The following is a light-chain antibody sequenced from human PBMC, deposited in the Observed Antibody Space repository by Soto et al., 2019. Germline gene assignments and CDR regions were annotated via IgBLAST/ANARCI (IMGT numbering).Light chain of an antibody. Sequence: NSSDVGGYNYVSWYQQHPGKAPKLIIYEVSKRPSGVPDRFSGSKSGNTASLTVSGLQAEDEADYYCTSYAGSYIFYVFGTGTKVTV. CDR1: SSDVGGYNY. CDR2: EVS. J-gene: IGLJ1*01. V-gene: IGLV2-8*01. CDR3: TSYAGSYIFYV.